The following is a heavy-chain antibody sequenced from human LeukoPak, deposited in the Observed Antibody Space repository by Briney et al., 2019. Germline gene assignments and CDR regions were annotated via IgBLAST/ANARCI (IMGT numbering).Heavy chain of an antibody. J-gene: IGHJ2*01. V-gene: IGHV3-23*01. D-gene: IGHD3-22*01. CDR1: GFTLYSYA. Sequence: GGSLRLSCAASGFTLYSYAMGWVPQAQGKGLVWVLSISARGGSKNYTDSVKGRFTISRDNSKNTLYLQMNRLRAEDRAVYYCAKDRDSSGYYYWYFDLWGRGTLVTVSS. CDR2: ISARGGSK. CDR3: AKDRDSSGYYYWYFDL.